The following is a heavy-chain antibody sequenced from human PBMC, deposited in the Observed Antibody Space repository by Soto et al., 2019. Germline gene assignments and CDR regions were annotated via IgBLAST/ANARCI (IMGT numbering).Heavy chain of an antibody. D-gene: IGHD3-3*01. J-gene: IGHJ6*02. V-gene: IGHV1-69*13. CDR3: ARDFIFACRFGVVICRPSGAYGMDV. Sequence: SVKVSCKASGGTFSSYAISWVRQAPGQGLEWMGGIIPIFGTANYAQKFQGRVTITADESTSTAYMELSSLRSEDTAVYYCARDFIFACRFGVVICRPSGAYGMDVWGQGTTVTVSS. CDR1: GGTFSSYA. CDR2: IIPIFGTA.